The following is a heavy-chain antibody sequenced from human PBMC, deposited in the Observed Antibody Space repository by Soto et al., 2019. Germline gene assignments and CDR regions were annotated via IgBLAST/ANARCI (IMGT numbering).Heavy chain of an antibody. CDR3: ARGLVRGRAFDI. Sequence: EEENSPASVKVSCKASGGTFSSYAISWVRQAPGQGLEWMGGIIPIFGTANYAQKFQGRVTITADKSTSTAYMELSSLRSEDTAVYYCARGLVRGRAFDIWGQGTMVTVSS. J-gene: IGHJ3*02. V-gene: IGHV1-69*06. CDR1: GGTFSSYA. CDR2: IIPIFGTA. D-gene: IGHD3-10*02.